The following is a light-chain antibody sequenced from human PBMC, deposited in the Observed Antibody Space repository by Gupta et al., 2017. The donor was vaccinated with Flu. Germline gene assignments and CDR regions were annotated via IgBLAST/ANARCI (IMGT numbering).Light chain of an antibody. CDR3: GTWDSSLVV. CDR1: SSNIGNKY. CDR2: ENK. Sequence: QSVLTQPPSVSAAPGQKVTISCSGSSSNIGNKYVSWYQQLPGTAPKLLIYENKKRPSGIPDRFSGSKSGTSATLGITGLQTGDEADYYCGTWDSSLVVFGGGTKLTVL. V-gene: IGLV1-51*02. J-gene: IGLJ2*01.